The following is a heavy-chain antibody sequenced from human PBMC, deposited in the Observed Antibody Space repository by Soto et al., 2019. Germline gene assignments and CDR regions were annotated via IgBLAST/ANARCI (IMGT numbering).Heavy chain of an antibody. CDR3: ARGPRRDIVVVPAASEPFSPLDY. CDR1: GGSISSGGYY. J-gene: IGHJ4*02. V-gene: IGHV4-31*03. D-gene: IGHD2-2*01. CDR2: IYYSGST. Sequence: SETLSLTCTVSGGSISSGGYYWSWIRQHPGKGLEWIGYIYYSGSTYYNPSLKSRVTISVDTSKNQFSLKLSSVTAADTAVYYCARGPRRDIVVVPAASEPFSPLDYWGQGTLVTVSS.